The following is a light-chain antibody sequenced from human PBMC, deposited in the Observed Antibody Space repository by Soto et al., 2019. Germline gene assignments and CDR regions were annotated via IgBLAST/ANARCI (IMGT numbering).Light chain of an antibody. CDR1: QSVSSN. CDR2: GAS. J-gene: IGKJ1*01. V-gene: IGKV3-15*01. CDR3: QQYNNGPPWT. Sequence: EIVMTQSPATLSVSPGERATLSCRASQSVSSNLAWYHQKPGQAPRLLIYGASTRATGIPARFSGSGSGTEFTLTISSLQSEDFAVYYCQQYNNGPPWTFGQGTKVEI.